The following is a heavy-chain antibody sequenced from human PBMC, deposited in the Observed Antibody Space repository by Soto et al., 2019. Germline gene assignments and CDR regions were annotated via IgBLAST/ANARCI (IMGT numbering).Heavy chain of an antibody. CDR2: ISAYNGNT. D-gene: IGHD3-3*01. CDR1: GYTFTSYG. V-gene: IGHV1-18*01. Sequence: SVNVSCKASGYTFTSYGISWVRQAPGQGLEWMGWISAYNGNTNYAQKLQGRVTMTTDTSTSTAYMELRSLRSEDTAVYYCARDLVQLLVRYYSPYGMDFSCQAPSVSVS. CDR3: ARDLVQLLVRYYSPYGMDF. J-gene: IGHJ6*02.